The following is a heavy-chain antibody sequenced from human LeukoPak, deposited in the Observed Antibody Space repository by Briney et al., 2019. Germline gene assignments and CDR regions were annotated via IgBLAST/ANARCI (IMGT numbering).Heavy chain of an antibody. D-gene: IGHD1-26*01. J-gene: IGHJ4*02. CDR1: GFTFSSYS. V-gene: IGHV3-48*04. CDR2: ISSSSSTI. CDR3: AKDWAWEPYYFDY. Sequence: GGSLRLSCAASGFTFSSYSMNWVRQAPGKGLEWVSYISSSSSTIYYADSVKGRFTISRDNAKNSLYLQMNSLRAEDTAVYYCAKDWAWEPYYFDYWGQGTLVTVSS.